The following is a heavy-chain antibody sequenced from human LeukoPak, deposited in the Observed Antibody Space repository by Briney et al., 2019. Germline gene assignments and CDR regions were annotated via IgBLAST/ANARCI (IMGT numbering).Heavy chain of an antibody. V-gene: IGHV4-59*12. D-gene: IGHD2-21*02. CDR3: ARGGVVVTAEPTDAFDI. J-gene: IGHJ3*02. CDR1: GGSISSYY. CDR2: IYYSGST. Sequence: SETLSLTCTVSGGSISSYYWSWIRQPPGKGLEWIGYIYYSGSTYYNPSLKSRVTISVDRSKNQFSLKLSSVTAADTAVYYCARGGVVVTAEPTDAFDIWGQGTMVTVSS.